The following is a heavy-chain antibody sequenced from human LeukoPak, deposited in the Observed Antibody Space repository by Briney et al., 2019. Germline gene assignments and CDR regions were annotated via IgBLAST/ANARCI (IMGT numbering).Heavy chain of an antibody. CDR1: GFTFSSYW. CDR2: INSDGSST. J-gene: IGHJ4*02. Sequence: SGGSLRLSCAASGFTFSSYWMHWVRQSPGKGLVWVSGINSDGSSTSYADSVKGRFTISRDNAKNTVYLQMNSLRAEDTAVYHCATSRTFDYWGQGTLATVSS. CDR3: ATSRTFDY. V-gene: IGHV3-74*01.